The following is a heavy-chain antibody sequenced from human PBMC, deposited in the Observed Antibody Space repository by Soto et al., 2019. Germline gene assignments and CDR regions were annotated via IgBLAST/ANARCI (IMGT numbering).Heavy chain of an antibody. J-gene: IGHJ6*02. D-gene: IGHD3-22*01. CDR2: ISYDGSNK. Sequence: GGSLRLSCAASGFTFSSYAMSWVRQAPGKGLEWVAVISYDGSNKYYADSVKGRFTISRDNSKNTLHLQMNSLRAEDTAVYYCANGYSYYYYYYGMDVWGQGTTVTVS. V-gene: IGHV3-30*18. CDR1: GFTFSSYA. CDR3: ANGYSYYYYYYGMDV.